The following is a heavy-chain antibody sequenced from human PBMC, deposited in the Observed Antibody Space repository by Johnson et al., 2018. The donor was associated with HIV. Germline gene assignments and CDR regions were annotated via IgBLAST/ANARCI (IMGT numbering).Heavy chain of an antibody. Sequence: VQLVESGGGLVKPGGSLRLSCAASGFTFDNYGMSWVRQVPGKGLEWVSGINWNGGSTGYADSVKGRFTISRDNAKNSLYLQMNSLRAEDTALYYCAKDKYSSSPDAFEIWGQGTLVTVSS. CDR2: INWNGGST. J-gene: IGHJ3*02. V-gene: IGHV3-20*04. D-gene: IGHD6-13*01. CDR1: GFTFDNYG. CDR3: AKDKYSSSPDAFEI.